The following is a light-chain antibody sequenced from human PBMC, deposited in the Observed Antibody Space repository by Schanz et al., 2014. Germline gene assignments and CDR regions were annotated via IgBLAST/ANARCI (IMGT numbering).Light chain of an antibody. CDR3: QQSYSTVIFT. CDR2: GAS. Sequence: DIQMTQSPSTLSASVGDRVTITCRASQSISSYLAWYQQKSGKAPKLLIYGASSLQSGVPSRFSGGGSGTDFTLTISSLQPEDFATYYCQQSYSTVIFTFGQGTKLEIK. J-gene: IGKJ2*01. V-gene: IGKV1-39*01. CDR1: QSISSY.